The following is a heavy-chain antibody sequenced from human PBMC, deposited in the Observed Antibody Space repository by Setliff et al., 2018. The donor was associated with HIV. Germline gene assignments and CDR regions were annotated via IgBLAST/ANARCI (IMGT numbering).Heavy chain of an antibody. CDR2: IRSDSTII. CDR1: GFSFSIYH. J-gene: IGHJ4*02. Sequence: PGGSLRLSCAASGFSFSIYHMNWVRQAPGKGLEWVSYIRSDSTIIYYADSVKGRFTVSRDNVKNSLYLQMNSLRAEDTAIYYCASLLPVDYWGQGTLVTVSS. CDR3: ASLLPVDY. V-gene: IGHV3-48*01. D-gene: IGHD2-15*01.